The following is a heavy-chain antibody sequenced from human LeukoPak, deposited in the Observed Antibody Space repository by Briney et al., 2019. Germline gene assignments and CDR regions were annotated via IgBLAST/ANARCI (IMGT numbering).Heavy chain of an antibody. J-gene: IGHJ6*02. Sequence: PLGTLSLSCTVSGGSISSYYWSWIRQPAGKGLEWIGRIYTSGSTNYNPSLKSRVTMSVDTSKNQFSLKLSSVTAADTAVYYCARGRRGVYYGSGSYYPNYYYYGMDVWGQGTTVTVSS. CDR3: ARGRRGVYYGSGSYYPNYYYYGMDV. CDR2: IYTSGST. CDR1: GGSISSYY. V-gene: IGHV4-4*07. D-gene: IGHD3-10*01.